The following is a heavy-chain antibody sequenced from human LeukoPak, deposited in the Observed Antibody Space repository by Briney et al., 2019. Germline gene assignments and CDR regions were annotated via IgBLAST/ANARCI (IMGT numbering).Heavy chain of an antibody. CDR3: ARSPFRGYCSSTSCYNGWFDP. CDR1: GGSISSYY. J-gene: IGHJ5*02. CDR2: IYYSGST. Sequence: SSETLSLTCTVSGGSISSYYWSWIRQPPGKGLEWLGYIYYSGSTNYNPSLKSRVTISVDTSKNQFSLKLSSVTAADTAVYYCARSPFRGYCSSTSCYNGWFDPWGQGTLVTVSS. V-gene: IGHV4-59*01. D-gene: IGHD2-2*02.